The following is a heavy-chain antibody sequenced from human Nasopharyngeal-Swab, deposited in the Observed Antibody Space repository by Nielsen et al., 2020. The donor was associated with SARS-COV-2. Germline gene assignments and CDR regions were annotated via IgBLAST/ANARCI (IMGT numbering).Heavy chain of an antibody. CDR1: GFTFSSYG. V-gene: IGHV3-30*03. D-gene: IGHD3-10*01. J-gene: IGHJ6*02. CDR2: ISYDGSNK. CDR3: ARDLGFRGPQLKYYYYYGMDV. Sequence: GGSLRLSCAASGFTFSSYGMHWVRQAPGKGLEWVAVISYDGSNKYYADSVKGRFTISRDNSKNTLYLQMNSLRAEDTAVYYCARDLGFRGPQLKYYYYYGMDVWGQGTTVTVSS.